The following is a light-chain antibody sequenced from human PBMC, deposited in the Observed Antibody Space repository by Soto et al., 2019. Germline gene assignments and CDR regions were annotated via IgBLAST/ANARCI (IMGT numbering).Light chain of an antibody. Sequence: QSALTQPASVSGSLGQSITISCTGTSSDVGGYNRVSWSQQHPGKAPKLMIYEVSNRPSGVSNRFSGSKSGNTASLTISGLQPEDEADYYCSSYTSSSLYVFGTGTKVTVL. V-gene: IGLV2-14*01. CDR3: SSYTSSSLYV. J-gene: IGLJ1*01. CDR1: SSDVGGYNR. CDR2: EVS.